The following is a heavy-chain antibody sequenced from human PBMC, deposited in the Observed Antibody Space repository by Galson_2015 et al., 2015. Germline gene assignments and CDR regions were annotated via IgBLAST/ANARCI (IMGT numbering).Heavy chain of an antibody. CDR1: GGSVNTDNYY. CDR3: ARISSVAATPVDC. CDR2: IYYSGST. D-gene: IGHD1-26*01. J-gene: IGHJ4*02. Sequence: SETLSLTCPVSGGSVNTDNYYWSWIRQPPGKGLEWIGYIYYSGSTYYNPSLNSRVSISIDTSKDQFSLKVRSLTPADTAVYYCARISSVAATPVDCWGQGTLVTVS. V-gene: IGHV4-61*01.